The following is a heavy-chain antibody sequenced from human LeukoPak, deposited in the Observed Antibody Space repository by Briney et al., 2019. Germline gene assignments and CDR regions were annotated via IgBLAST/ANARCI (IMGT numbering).Heavy chain of an antibody. CDR2: IYYSGST. CDR1: GGSINSRSYY. J-gene: IGHJ5*02. Sequence: SETLSLTCTVSGGSINSRSYYWGWIRQPPGKGLEWIGSIYYSGSTYYNPSLKSRVTISVDTSKNQFSLKLSSVTAADTAVYYCARLTYYYVLAAAGPFDPWGQGTLVTVSS. V-gene: IGHV4-39*01. CDR3: ARLTYYYVLAAAGPFDP. D-gene: IGHD6-13*01.